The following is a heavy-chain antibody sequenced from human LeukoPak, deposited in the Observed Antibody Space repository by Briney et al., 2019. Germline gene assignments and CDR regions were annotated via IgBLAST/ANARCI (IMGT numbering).Heavy chain of an antibody. J-gene: IGHJ5*02. CDR1: GLTFSTYS. D-gene: IGHD1-14*01. V-gene: IGHV3-48*01. CDR2: ISSDSGTI. CDR3: ARAAQPGFDP. Sequence: GGSLRPSCGASGLTFSTYSMNWVRQAPGKGLEWVSYISSDSGTIYYADSVKGRFTISRDNAKKSLYLQMNSLRAEDTAVYYCARAAQPGFDPWGQGTLVTVSS.